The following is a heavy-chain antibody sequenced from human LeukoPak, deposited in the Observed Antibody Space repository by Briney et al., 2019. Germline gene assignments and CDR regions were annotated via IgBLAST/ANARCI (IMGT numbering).Heavy chain of an antibody. CDR2: ISYDGSNK. D-gene: IGHD3-16*01. CDR1: GFTFSSYA. CDR3: ARETLGGYFDY. Sequence: GGSLRLSCAASGFTFSSYAMHWVRQAPGKGLEWVAVISYDGSNKYYADSVRGRFTISRDNSKNTVYLQMNSLRAEDTAVYYCARETLGGYFDYWGQGTLVTVSS. V-gene: IGHV3-30-3*01. J-gene: IGHJ4*02.